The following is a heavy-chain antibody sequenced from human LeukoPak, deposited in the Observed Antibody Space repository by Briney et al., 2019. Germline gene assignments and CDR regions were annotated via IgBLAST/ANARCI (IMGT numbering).Heavy chain of an antibody. J-gene: IGHJ4*02. CDR2: ISGSSGGST. D-gene: IGHD2-21*02. CDR3: AKRDRPCSGDCSAPYYFDY. V-gene: IGHV3-23*01. CDR1: GFTFSTYA. Sequence: GGSLRLSCAASGFTFSTYAMSWVRQAPGKGLEWVSHISGSSGGSTYYADSVKGRFTISRDNSQNALYLQMSSLRAEDTAVYYCAKRDRPCSGDCSAPYYFDYWGQGTLVTVSS.